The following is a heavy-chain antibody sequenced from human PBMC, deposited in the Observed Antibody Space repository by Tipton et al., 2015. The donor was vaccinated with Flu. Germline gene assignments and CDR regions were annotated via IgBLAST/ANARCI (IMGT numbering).Heavy chain of an antibody. Sequence: QLVQSGAEVKKPGESLKISCKGSGYSFATYWIGWVRQMPGKGLEWMGIIYPGDSDTRYSPSFKGQVTISADKSISTAYLQWSSLKASDTAMYYCARQKKSGGLHYVFDIWGQGTMINVSS. CDR1: GYSFATYW. CDR3: ARQKKSGGLHYVFDI. D-gene: IGHD4-11*01. CDR2: IYPGDSDT. V-gene: IGHV5-51*01. J-gene: IGHJ3*02.